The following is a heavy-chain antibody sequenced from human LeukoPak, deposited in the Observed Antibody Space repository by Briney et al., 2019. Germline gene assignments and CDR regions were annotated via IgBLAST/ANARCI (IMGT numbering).Heavy chain of an antibody. J-gene: IGHJ4*02. CDR2: ISGSGTST. V-gene: IGHV3-23*01. Sequence: GGSLRLSCAASGFTFSAYAMGWVRQAPGEGLEWASGISGSGTSTFYADSVKGRFTISRDNSKNTLHLQMGSLRGEDTAVYYCAKAISVGTYYYFDHWGQGTLVTVSS. CDR3: AKAISVGTYYYFDH. D-gene: IGHD1-1*01. CDR1: GFTFSAYA.